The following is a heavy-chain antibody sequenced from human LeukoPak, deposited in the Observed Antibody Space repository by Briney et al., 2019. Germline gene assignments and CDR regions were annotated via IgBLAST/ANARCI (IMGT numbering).Heavy chain of an antibody. Sequence: GGSLRLSCATSGFTFDDYGMSWVRQAPGKGLEWVSGINWNGGSTGYADSVKGRFSIPRDNAKNALYLQMNSLRAEDTALYYCASGVVAANYFDYWGQGTLVTVSS. CDR2: INWNGGST. D-gene: IGHD2-15*01. V-gene: IGHV3-20*04. CDR3: ASGVVAANYFDY. J-gene: IGHJ4*02. CDR1: GFTFDDYG.